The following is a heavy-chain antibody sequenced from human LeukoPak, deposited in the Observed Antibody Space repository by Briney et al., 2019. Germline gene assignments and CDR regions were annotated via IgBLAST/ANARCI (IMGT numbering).Heavy chain of an antibody. D-gene: IGHD2/OR15-2a*01. CDR3: ARLVSLDYFDY. CDR2: ISSSSSYI. V-gene: IGHV3-21*04. J-gene: IGHJ4*02. Sequence: GGSLRLSCAASGFTFSSYSMNWVRQAPGKGLEWVSSISSSSSYIYYADSVKGRFTISRDNSKNTLYLQMNRLRAEDTAVYYCARLVSLDYFDYWGQGTLVTVSS. CDR1: GFTFSSYS.